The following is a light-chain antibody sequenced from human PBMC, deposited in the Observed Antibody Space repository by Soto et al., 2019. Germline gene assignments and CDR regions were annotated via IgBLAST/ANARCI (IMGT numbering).Light chain of an antibody. CDR1: SSDVGGYHY. CDR2: EVS. CDR3: SSYGGRDIFSV. V-gene: IGLV2-8*01. J-gene: IGLJ1*01. Sequence: QSALTQPPSASGSPGQSVTISCAGTSSDVGGYHYVSWYQQHPGKPPKLVIYEVSKRPSGVPDRFSGSKSGNTASLTVAGLQAEDEAEYYCSSYGGRDIFSVFGTGTKVTVL.